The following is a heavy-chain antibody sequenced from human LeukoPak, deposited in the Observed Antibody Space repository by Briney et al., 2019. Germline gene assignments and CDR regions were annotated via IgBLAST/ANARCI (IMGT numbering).Heavy chain of an antibody. V-gene: IGHV1-46*01. J-gene: IGHJ4*02. CDR3: TRGGYGGPRVAFDY. D-gene: IGHD1-1*01. Sequence: GASVKVSCKASGYTFTRYYMHWVRQAPGQGLEWMGIISPSGASTRYAQKFQGRVTMTRDTSTSTVYMELSSLRSEDTAVYYCTRGGYGGPRVAFDYWGQGTLVTVSS. CDR2: ISPSGAST. CDR1: GYTFTRYY.